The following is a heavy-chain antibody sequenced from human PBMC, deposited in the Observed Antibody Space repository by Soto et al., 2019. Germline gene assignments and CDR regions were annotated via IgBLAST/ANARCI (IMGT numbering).Heavy chain of an antibody. CDR2: INPYSGNT. D-gene: IGHD5-12*01. CDR1: GYTFSSHG. J-gene: IGHJ4*02. V-gene: IGHV1-18*04. CDR3: AREMDRGYIHDFDY. Sequence: QVQLVQSGAEVKKPGASMKVSCKPSGYTFSSHGISWVRQAPGQGLEWMGWINPYSGNTHFAQNLQGRVTLTTDTSTSTDYMERRSLTSDDTAMYYCAREMDRGYIHDFDYWGQGTLVTVSS.